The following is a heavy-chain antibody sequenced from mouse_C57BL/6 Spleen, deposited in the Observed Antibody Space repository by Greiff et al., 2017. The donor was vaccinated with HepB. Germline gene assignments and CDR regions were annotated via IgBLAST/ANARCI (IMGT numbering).Heavy chain of an antibody. Sequence: VQLQQSGAELVRPGTSVKVSCKASGYAFTNYLIEWVKQRPGQGLEWIGGINPGSGGTNYNEKFKGKATLTADKSSSTAYMQLSSLTSEDSAVYFCASPSDYYGSSPLAYWGQGTLVTVSA. D-gene: IGHD1-1*01. CDR3: ASPSDYYGSSPLAY. CDR2: INPGSGGT. V-gene: IGHV1-54*01. CDR1: GYAFTNYL. J-gene: IGHJ3*01.